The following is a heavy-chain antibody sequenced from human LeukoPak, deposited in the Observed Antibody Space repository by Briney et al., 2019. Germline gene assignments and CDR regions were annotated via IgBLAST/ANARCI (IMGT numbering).Heavy chain of an antibody. CDR3: ARDHSYYGSGSSPRFDP. Sequence: EASVKVSCKASGVTFSSYAISWVRQAPGQGLEWXXXXIPIFGTANYAQKFQGRVTIPAEKSTSIAYMELSRLRSEDTAVYYCARDHSYYGSGSSPRFDPWGQGTLVTVSS. V-gene: IGHV1-69*06. J-gene: IGHJ5*02. D-gene: IGHD3-10*01. CDR2: XIPIFGTA. CDR1: GVTFSSYA.